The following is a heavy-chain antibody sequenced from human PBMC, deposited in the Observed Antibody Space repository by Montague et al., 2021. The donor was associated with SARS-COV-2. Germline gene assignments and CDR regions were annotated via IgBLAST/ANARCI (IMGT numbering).Heavy chain of an antibody. Sequence: SETLSLTCIVSGGSVSSGSYYWSWIRQPPGKGLEWIGYIYYSGSTNYNPSLKSRVTISVDTSKNQFSLKLSSVTAADTAVYYCARDPWRITIFGGVTRYGMDVWGQGTTVTVSS. V-gene: IGHV4-61*01. CDR3: ARDPWRITIFGGVTRYGMDV. CDR2: IYYSGST. J-gene: IGHJ6*02. D-gene: IGHD3-3*01. CDR1: GGSVSSGSYY.